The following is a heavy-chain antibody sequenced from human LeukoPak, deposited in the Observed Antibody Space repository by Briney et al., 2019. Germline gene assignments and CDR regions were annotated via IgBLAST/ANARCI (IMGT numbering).Heavy chain of an antibody. CDR3: ARGGFYYSSVRRGWFDP. CDR2: ISAYNGNT. Sequence: ASMKVSCKASGYTFTSYGISWVRQAPGQGLEWMGWISAYNGNTNYAQKLQGRVTMTTDASTSTAYMELRSLRSDDTAVYYCARGGFYYSSVRRGWFDPWGQGTLVTVPS. V-gene: IGHV1-18*01. CDR1: GYTFTSYG. J-gene: IGHJ5*02. D-gene: IGHD6-19*01.